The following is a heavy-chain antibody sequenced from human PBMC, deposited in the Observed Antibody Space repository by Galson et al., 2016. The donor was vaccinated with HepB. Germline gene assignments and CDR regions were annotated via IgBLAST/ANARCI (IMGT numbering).Heavy chain of an antibody. CDR1: GFTFKEYW. V-gene: IGHV3-7*01. Sequence: SLRLSCAASGFTFKEYWMSWVRQFPGKGLQWVANINEDGSVKYYVDSVRGRFTISRDNAETSVFLQLDSLTSDDTALYFCVRSFGRGAFDYWGQGTLLTVSS. J-gene: IGHJ4*02. D-gene: IGHD3-10*01. CDR2: INEDGSVK. CDR3: VRSFGRGAFDY.